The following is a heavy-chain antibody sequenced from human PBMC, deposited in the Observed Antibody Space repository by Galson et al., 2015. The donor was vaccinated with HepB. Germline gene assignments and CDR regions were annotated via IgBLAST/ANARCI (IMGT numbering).Heavy chain of an antibody. V-gene: IGHV3-7*03. Sequence: SLRLSCAASGLTFSSYWMSWVRQAPGKGLEWVANIKEDGSEKYYVDSVKGRFTISRDNAKNSLFLLMDSLRAEDSAIYYCARDRLPENFDYWGQGTLVTVSS. D-gene: IGHD1-14*01. CDR2: IKEDGSEK. J-gene: IGHJ4*02. CDR1: GLTFSSYW. CDR3: ARDRLPENFDY.